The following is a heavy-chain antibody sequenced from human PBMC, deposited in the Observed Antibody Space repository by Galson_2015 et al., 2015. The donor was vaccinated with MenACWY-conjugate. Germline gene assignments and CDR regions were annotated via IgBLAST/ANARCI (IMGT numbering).Heavy chain of an antibody. D-gene: IGHD7-27*01. CDR2: INHSGST. Sequence: LSLTCAVYGGSFSGYYWSWIRQPPGKGLEWIREINHSGSTNYNPSLKSRVTISVDTSKNQFSLKLSSVTAADTAVYYCARANWGSFYYWGQGTLVTVSS. V-gene: IGHV4-34*01. CDR1: GGSFSGYY. CDR3: ARANWGSFYY. J-gene: IGHJ4*02.